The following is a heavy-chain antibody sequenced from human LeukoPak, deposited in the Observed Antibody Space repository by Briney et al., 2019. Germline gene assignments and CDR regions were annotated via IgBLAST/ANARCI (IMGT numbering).Heavy chain of an antibody. J-gene: IGHJ4*02. CDR3: ARDPSPAMISN. CDR2: IYTSGST. V-gene: IGHV4-4*07. Sequence: PSETLSLTCTVSGGSISSYYWSWIRQPAGKGLEWIGRIYTSGSTNYNPSLKSRVTISKDTSKNQFSLKLTSVTAADTAVYYCARDPSPAMISNWGQGILVTVSS. D-gene: IGHD5-18*01. CDR1: GGSISSYY.